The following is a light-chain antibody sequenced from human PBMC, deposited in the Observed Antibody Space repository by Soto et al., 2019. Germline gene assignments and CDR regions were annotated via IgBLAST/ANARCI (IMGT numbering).Light chain of an antibody. CDR1: SSDIGGYNY. CDR2: DVS. CDR3: SSYTTISTVV. Sequence: QSALTQPASVSGSPGQSITISCTGTSSDIGGYNYVSWYQQHPGKAPQLMIYDVSNRPSGLSNRFSGSKSGNTASLTISGLQAEDADDYYCSSYTTISTVVFGGGTQLTVL. J-gene: IGLJ2*01. V-gene: IGLV2-14*03.